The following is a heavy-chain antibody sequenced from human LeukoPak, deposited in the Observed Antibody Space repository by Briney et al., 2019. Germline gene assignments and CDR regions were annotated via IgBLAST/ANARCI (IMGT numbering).Heavy chain of an antibody. CDR3: ARPMYCSSTACRPIY. J-gene: IGHJ4*02. Sequence: SETLSLTCAVSGGSFSGYYWYWIRQPPGKGLEWIGTIYHSGSTYYNPSLKSRVTMSVDTSKNQFSLKLSSVTAADTAVYYCARPMYCSSTACRPIYWGQGTLVTVSS. V-gene: IGHV4-34*01. D-gene: IGHD2-2*01. CDR2: IYHSGST. CDR1: GGSFSGYY.